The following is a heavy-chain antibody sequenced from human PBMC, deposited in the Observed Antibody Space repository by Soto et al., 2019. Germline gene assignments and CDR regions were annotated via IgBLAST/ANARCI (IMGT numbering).Heavy chain of an antibody. V-gene: IGHV3-30-3*01. CDR2: VSYDGSQK. CDR1: GFSFGSYA. Sequence: PGGSLRLSCAASGFSFGSYAVHWVRQAPGEGLEWVAIVSYDGSQKNYADSVRGRFTIPRDNSKNTLFLQMESLRAEDTAMYYCAREVSGSDGMKIFDYWGQGTLVTVSS. CDR3: AREVSGSDGMKIFDY. J-gene: IGHJ4*02. D-gene: IGHD3-10*01.